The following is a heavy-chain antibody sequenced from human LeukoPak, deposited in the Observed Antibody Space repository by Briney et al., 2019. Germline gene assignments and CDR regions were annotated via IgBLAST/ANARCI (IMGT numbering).Heavy chain of an antibody. CDR3: ARVVAAAGNVGDY. Sequence: SETLSLTCAVYGGSFSGYYWSWIRQPPGKGLEWIGEINHSGSTNYNPSLKSRVTISVDTSKNQFSLKLSSVTAADTAVYYCARVVAAAGNVGDYWGQGTLVTVPS. V-gene: IGHV4-34*01. J-gene: IGHJ4*02. CDR1: GGSFSGYY. D-gene: IGHD6-13*01. CDR2: INHSGST.